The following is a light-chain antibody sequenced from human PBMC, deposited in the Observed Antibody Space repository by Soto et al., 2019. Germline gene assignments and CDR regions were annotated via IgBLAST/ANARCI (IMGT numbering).Light chain of an antibody. J-gene: IGLJ2*01. Sequence: QSALTQPASVSGSPGQSITISCTGTSSDVGGYNYVSWYQQYPGKAPKLIIFEVSTRPSGVSARFSGSKSGNTASLTLSGLQAEDEADYYCSSYTSSSTRVVFVGGTKVTVL. CDR1: SSDVGGYNY. CDR2: EVS. V-gene: IGLV2-14*01. CDR3: SSYTSSSTRVV.